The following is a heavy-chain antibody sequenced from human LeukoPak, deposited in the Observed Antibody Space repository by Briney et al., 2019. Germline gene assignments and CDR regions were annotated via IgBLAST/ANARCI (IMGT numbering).Heavy chain of an antibody. CDR3: ARDHLARAYCSGTNCYFDP. D-gene: IGHD2-15*01. CDR2: IHHSGST. Sequence: PSETLSLTCSVSGYSISSGYYWGWFRQPPGKELEWIGSIHHSGSTDYKPSLKSRVTISVDTSKNQFSLKLSSVTAADTAMYYCARDHLARAYCSGTNCYFDPWGQGTLVTVSS. V-gene: IGHV4-38-2*02. CDR1: GYSISSGYY. J-gene: IGHJ5*02.